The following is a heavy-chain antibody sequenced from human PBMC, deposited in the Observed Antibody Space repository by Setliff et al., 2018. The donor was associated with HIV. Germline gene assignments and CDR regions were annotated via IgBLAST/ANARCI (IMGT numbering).Heavy chain of an antibody. CDR2: ISAYNGNT. D-gene: IGHD6-13*01. J-gene: IGHJ5*02. CDR1: GYTFSSYG. V-gene: IGHV1-18*01. Sequence: ASVKVSCKTSGYTFSSYGIAWVRQAPGQGLEWMGWISAYNGNTNYAQRLQGRVTMTTDTSTNTVYMELRSLRSDDTAVYYCATDLGSHALDPWGQGTLVTVSS. CDR3: ATDLGSHALDP.